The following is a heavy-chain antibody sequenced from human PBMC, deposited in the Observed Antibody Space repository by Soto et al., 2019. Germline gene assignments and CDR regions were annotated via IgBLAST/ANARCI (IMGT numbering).Heavy chain of an antibody. CDR3: ARDGGGTCSGGSCYGMDV. J-gene: IGHJ6*04. CDR1: GFTFSSYD. CDR2: IGTAGDT. V-gene: IGHV3-13*01. D-gene: IGHD2-15*01. Sequence: PGGSLRLSCAASGFTFSSYDMHWVRQATGKGLEWVSAIGTAGDTYYPGSVKGRFTISRENAKNSLYLQMNSLRAGDTAVYYCARDGGGTCSGGSCYGMDVWGKGTTVTVSS.